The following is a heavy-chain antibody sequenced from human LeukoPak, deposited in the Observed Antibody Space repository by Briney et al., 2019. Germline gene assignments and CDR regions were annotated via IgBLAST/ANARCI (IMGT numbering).Heavy chain of an antibody. CDR1: GGSINSGSYY. J-gene: IGHJ3*02. V-gene: IGHV4-61*02. CDR3: ARDRTTSTRGSFPI. CDR2: IYTSGST. D-gene: IGHD1-1*01. Sequence: PSETLSLTCTVSGGSINSGSYYWTWIRQPAGKGLEWIGRIYTSGSTNYNPSLKSRVTISVDKSKNEFSLNLSSVTAADTAVYYCARDRTTSTRGSFPIRGQGTMVTVSS.